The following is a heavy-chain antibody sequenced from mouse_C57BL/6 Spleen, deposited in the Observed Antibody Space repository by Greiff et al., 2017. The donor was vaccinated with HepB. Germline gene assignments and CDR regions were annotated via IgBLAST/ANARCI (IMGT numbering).Heavy chain of an antibody. CDR1: GFTFSDAW. Sequence: EVQLVESGGGLVQPGGSMKLSCAASGFTFSDAWMDWVRQSPEKGLEWVAEIRNKANNHATYYAESVKGRFTISRDDSKSSVYLQMNSLRAEDTGIYYCTLIYDGYYDWYFDVWGTGTTVTVSS. D-gene: IGHD2-3*01. CDR3: TLIYDGYYDWYFDV. J-gene: IGHJ1*03. CDR2: IRNKANNHAT. V-gene: IGHV6-6*01.